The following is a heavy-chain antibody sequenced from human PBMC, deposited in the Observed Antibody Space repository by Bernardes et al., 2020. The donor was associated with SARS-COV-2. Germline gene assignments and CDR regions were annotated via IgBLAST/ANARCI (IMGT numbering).Heavy chain of an antibody. CDR1: GYTFTGYY. CDR3: AIGKYSFSTSYDY. Sequence: ASVKVSCKASGYTFTGYYMHWVRQAPGQGLEWMGWINPNSGGTNYAQKFQGWVTMTRDTSISTAYMELSRLRSDDTAVYYCAIGKYSFSTSYDYWGQGTLGTVSS. V-gene: IGHV1-2*04. D-gene: IGHD5-18*01. CDR2: INPNSGGT. J-gene: IGHJ4*02.